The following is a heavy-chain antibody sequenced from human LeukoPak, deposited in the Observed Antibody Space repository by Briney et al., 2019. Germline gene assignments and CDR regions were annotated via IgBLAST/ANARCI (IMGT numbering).Heavy chain of an antibody. D-gene: IGHD2-2*01. J-gene: IGHJ4*02. V-gene: IGHV1-69*13. CDR2: IIPILGTA. CDR1: GGTFSSYA. Sequence: ASVKVSCKASGGTFSSYAISWVRQAPGQGLEWMGGIIPILGTANYAQKFQGRVTITADESTSTAYMELSSLRSEDTAVYYCARASSTSWYRLKMWFWYFDYWGQGTLVTVSS. CDR3: ARASSTSWYRLKMWFWYFDY.